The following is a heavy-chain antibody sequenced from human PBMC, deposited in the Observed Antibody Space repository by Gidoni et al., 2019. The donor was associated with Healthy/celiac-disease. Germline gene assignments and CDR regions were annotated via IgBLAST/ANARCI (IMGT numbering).Heavy chain of an antibody. Sequence: QAQLQESGPGLVKPSETLSLTCTVSGGSISSYYWSWIRQPPGKGLEWIGYIYYSGSTNYNPSLKSRVTISVDTSKNQFSLKLSSVAAAGTAVYYCAITLVRGGRFDPWGQGTLVTVSS. J-gene: IGHJ5*02. D-gene: IGHD3-10*01. CDR1: GGSISSYY. CDR3: AITLVRGGRFDP. CDR2: IYYSGST. V-gene: IGHV4-59*08.